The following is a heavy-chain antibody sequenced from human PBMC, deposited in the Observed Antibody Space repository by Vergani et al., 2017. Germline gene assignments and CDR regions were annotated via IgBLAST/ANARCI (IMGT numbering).Heavy chain of an antibody. CDR1: GFSFPGYA. CDR2: VSGSSATP. V-gene: IGHV3-23*01. CDR3: TKGSRGYTGYFFDY. Sequence: EVQLLESGGGLVQPGGSLRLSCEASGFSFPGYAMSWVRQAPGKGLEWVSSVSGSSATPYYADSVKGRFIISRDNSKKTLHLQMNSLRADDTAVYYCTKGSRGYTGYFFDYWGQGTLATVSS. D-gene: IGHD5-12*01. J-gene: IGHJ4*02.